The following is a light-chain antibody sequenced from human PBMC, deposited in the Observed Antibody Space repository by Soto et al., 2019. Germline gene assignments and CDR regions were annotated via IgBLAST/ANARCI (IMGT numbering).Light chain of an antibody. V-gene: IGKV1-5*01. Sequence: DIQMTQSPSTLSASVGGRVTITCRASQSVGTWVAWYQQKPGKAPKLLIYGASNLESGVPSRFSGSGSGTEFTLTITTLQPDDFAVYYCQQYGRSPFTFGPGTKVDIK. CDR1: QSVGTW. CDR3: QQYGRSPFT. CDR2: GAS. J-gene: IGKJ3*01.